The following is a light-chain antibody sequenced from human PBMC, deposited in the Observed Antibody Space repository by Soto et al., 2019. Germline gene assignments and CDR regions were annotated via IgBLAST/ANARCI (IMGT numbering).Light chain of an antibody. V-gene: IGKV3-15*01. J-gene: IGKJ4*01. CDR2: GAS. Sequence: EIGMTQSPATLSVSPGERATLSCRASQSVSSNLAWYQQKPGQALRLLIYGASTRATGIPARFSASGSGTEFTLTLSSLQSEDFAVYYCQQYNNWPLAFGGGTKVEIK. CDR3: QQYNNWPLA. CDR1: QSVSSN.